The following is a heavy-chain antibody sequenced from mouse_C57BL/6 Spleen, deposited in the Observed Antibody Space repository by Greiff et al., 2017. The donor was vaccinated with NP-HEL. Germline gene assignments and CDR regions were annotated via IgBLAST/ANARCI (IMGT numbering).Heavy chain of an antibody. V-gene: IGHV14-4*01. Sequence: EVQLQQSGAELVRPGASVKLSCTASGFNIKDDYMHWVKQRPEQGLEWIGWIDPENGDTEYASKFQGKATITADPSSNTAYLQLSSLTSEDTAVYYCTTERVDYWGQGTTLTVSS. J-gene: IGHJ2*01. CDR1: GFNIKDDY. CDR2: IDPENGDT. CDR3: TTERVDY.